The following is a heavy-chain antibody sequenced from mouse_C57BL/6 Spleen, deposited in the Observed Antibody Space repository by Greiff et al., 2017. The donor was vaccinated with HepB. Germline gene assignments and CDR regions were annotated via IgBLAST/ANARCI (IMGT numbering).Heavy chain of an antibody. Sequence: EVQGVESGGDLVKPGGSLKLSCAASGFTFSSYGMSWVRQTPDKRLEWVATISSGGSYTYYPDSVKGRFTISRDNAKNTLYLQMSSLKCEDTAMYYCARLYYDYDRGDYAMDYWGQGTSVTVSS. CDR2: ISSGGSYT. V-gene: IGHV5-6*01. CDR3: ARLYYDYDRGDYAMDY. CDR1: GFTFSSYG. J-gene: IGHJ4*01. D-gene: IGHD2-4*01.